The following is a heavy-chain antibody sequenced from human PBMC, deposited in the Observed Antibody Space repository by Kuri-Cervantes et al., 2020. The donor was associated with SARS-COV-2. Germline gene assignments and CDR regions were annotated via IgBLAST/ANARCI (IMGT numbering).Heavy chain of an antibody. CDR2: IDWDDDK. CDR1: GFSLSTSGMC. V-gene: IGHV2-70*11. CDR3: ARAYGSGNYRLDY. J-gene: IGHJ4*02. Sequence: SGPTLVKPTQPLTLTCTFSGFSLSTSGMCVSWIRQPPGKALEWLARIDWDDDKYYSTSLTTRLTVSKDTSRNQVVLTMTNMDPADTATYYCARAYGSGNYRLDYWGQGTLVTVSS. D-gene: IGHD3-10*01.